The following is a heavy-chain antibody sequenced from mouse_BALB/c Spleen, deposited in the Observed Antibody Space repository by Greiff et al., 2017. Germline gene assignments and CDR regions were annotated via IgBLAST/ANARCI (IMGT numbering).Heavy chain of an antibody. CDR1: GFNIKDTY. V-gene: IGHV14-3*02. CDR3: AGSLYGNYVAWFAY. Sequence: VQLQQSGAELVKPGASVKLSCTASGFNIKDTYMHWVKQRPEQGLEWIGRIDPANGNTKYDPKFQGKATITADTSSNTAYLQLSSLTSEDTAVYYCAGSLYGNYVAWFAYWGQGTLVTVSA. CDR2: IDPANGNT. D-gene: IGHD2-1*01. J-gene: IGHJ3*01.